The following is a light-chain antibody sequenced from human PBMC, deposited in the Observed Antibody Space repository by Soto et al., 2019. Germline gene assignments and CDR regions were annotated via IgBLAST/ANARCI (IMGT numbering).Light chain of an antibody. V-gene: IGLV6-57*02. CDR2: EDD. CDR1: GGSIATNY. J-gene: IGLJ2*01. Sequence: NFMLTQPHSVSESPGKTVTISCTGSGGSIATNYVQWHQQRPGSDPTTVIYEDDKRPSGVPDRFSGSIDRSSNSASLIISGLKTEDEADYYCQSHDSTNVVFGRGTKRTVL. CDR3: QSHDSTNVV.